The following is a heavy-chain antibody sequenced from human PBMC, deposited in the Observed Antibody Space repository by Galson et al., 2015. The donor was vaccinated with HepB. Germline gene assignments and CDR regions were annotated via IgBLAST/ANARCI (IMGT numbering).Heavy chain of an antibody. CDR1: GFTFSSYA. V-gene: IGHV3-30*04. CDR2: ISYDGSNK. CDR3: ARDLGSGLLWFGKDAFDI. Sequence: SLRLSCAASGFTFSSYAMHWVRQAPGKGLEWVAVISYDGSNKYYADSVKGRFTISRDNSKNTLYLQMNSLRAEDTAVYYCARDLGSGLLWFGKDAFDIWGQGTMVTVSS. D-gene: IGHD3-10*01. J-gene: IGHJ3*02.